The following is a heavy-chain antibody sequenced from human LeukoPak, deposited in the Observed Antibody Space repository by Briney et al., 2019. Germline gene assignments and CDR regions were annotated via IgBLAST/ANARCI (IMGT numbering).Heavy chain of an antibody. V-gene: IGHV3-23*01. J-gene: IGHJ4*02. CDR2: ISGSGGST. CDR1: GFTFSSYA. Sequence: GGSLRLSCAASGFTFSSYAMSWVRQAPGKGLEWVSAISGSGGSTYYADSVKGRFTISRDNSKNTLYLQMNSLRAEDTAVYYCGKGGYYYDSSERYFDYWGERTLVTVSS. D-gene: IGHD3-22*01. CDR3: GKGGYYYDSSERYFDY.